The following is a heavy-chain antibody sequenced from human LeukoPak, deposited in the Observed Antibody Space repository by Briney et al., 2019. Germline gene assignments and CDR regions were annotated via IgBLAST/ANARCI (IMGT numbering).Heavy chain of an antibody. CDR3: ARDQRYCSSSSCPWEPFDY. J-gene: IGHJ4*02. Sequence: QPGGSLRLSCAASGFTFSSYAMSWVRQAPGKGLEWVSGSGSGGSTHYADSVKGRFTISRDNAKNSLYLQMNSLRAEDTAVYYCARDQRYCSSSSCPWEPFDYWGQGTLVTVSS. D-gene: IGHD2-2*01. V-gene: IGHV3-23*01. CDR1: GFTFSSYA. CDR2: SGSGGST.